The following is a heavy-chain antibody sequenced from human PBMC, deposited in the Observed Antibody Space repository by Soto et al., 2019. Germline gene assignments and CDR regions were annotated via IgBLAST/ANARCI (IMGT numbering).Heavy chain of an antibody. CDR3: AREVGATSGWLDP. J-gene: IGHJ5*02. CDR1: GFTFTNYA. Sequence: EVPLSESGGDLRQPGGSPRLSCAASGFTFTNYAMTWVRQTPGKGLEWVSGISASGGLKYYADSVQGRFTVSRDNSKNILYLQMDNLRDEDTALYYCAREVGATSGWLDPWGQGTQVTVSS. CDR2: ISASGGLK. V-gene: IGHV3-23*01. D-gene: IGHD1-26*01.